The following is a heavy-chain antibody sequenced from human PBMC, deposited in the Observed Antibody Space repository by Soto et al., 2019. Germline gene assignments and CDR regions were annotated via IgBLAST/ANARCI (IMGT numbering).Heavy chain of an antibody. D-gene: IGHD3-3*01. J-gene: IGHJ6*02. Sequence: PGGSLRLSCAASGFTFSSYAMHWVRQAPGKGLEWVAVISYDGSNKYYADSVKGRFTISRDNSKNTLYLQMNSLRAEDTAVYYCARDLIDYDFWSGYYGSWYYYYGMDVWGQGTTVTVSS. CDR3: ARDLIDYDFWSGYYGSWYYYYGMDV. CDR1: GFTFSSYA. V-gene: IGHV3-30-3*01. CDR2: ISYDGSNK.